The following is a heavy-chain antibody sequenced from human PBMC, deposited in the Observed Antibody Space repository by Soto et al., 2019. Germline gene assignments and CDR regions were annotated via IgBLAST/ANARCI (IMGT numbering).Heavy chain of an antibody. Sequence: QVQLVESGGGVVQPGRSLRLSCAASGFTFSSYAMHWVRQAPGKGLEWVAVISYDGSNKYYADSVKGRFTISRDNSKNTLYLQTNSLRAEDTAVYYCARARVVVGATYFDYWGQGTLVTVSS. CDR1: GFTFSSYA. D-gene: IGHD1-26*01. CDR2: ISYDGSNK. J-gene: IGHJ4*02. CDR3: ARARVVVGATYFDY. V-gene: IGHV3-30-3*01.